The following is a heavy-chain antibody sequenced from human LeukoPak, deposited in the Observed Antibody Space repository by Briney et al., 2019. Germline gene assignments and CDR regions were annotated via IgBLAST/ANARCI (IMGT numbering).Heavy chain of an antibody. V-gene: IGHV3-30*18. D-gene: IGHD1-26*01. CDR2: ISYDGSHK. CDR1: AFTFSSYG. Sequence: PGWSLRLSCAPSAFTFSSYGMHWVRQAPGKGLEWAAVISYDGSHKYYADSVKGRFTISRDNSKHTLYLQMNSLRAEDRAGYYCAKGEAERIVGATTAFDIGGQGTRVTVSS. J-gene: IGHJ3*02. CDR3: AKGEAERIVGATTAFDI.